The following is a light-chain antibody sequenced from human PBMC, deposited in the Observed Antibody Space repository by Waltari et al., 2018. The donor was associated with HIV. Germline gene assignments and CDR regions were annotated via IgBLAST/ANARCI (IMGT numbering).Light chain of an antibody. CDR3: YSYASNNTFVV. CDR1: RSDIGRYDF. V-gene: IGLV2-8*01. CDR2: EAT. Sequence: QSALTQPPSASGPPGHSVTIYCNGTRSDIGRYDFVSWYQLHPDKAPKLILYEATNRPSAVPARFSGSKSGNTASLTVSGLQTDDEADYYCYSYASNNTFVVFGGGTKLTVL. J-gene: IGLJ2*01.